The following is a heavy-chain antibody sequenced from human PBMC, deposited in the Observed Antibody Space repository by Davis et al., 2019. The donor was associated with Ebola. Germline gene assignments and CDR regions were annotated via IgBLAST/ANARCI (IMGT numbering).Heavy chain of an antibody. V-gene: IGHV4-59*08. J-gene: IGHJ4*02. CDR3: ARHSGSYLTYYFDY. CDR2: IYYSGST. CDR1: GGSISSYY. Sequence: SETLSLTCTVSGGSISSYYWSWIRQLPGKGLEWIGYIYYSGSTNYNPSLKSRVTISVDTSKNQFSLKLSSVTAADTAVYYCARHSGSYLTYYFDYWGQGTLVTVSS. D-gene: IGHD1-26*01.